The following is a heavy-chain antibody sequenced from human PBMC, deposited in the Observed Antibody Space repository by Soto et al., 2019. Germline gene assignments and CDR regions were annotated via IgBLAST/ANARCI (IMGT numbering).Heavy chain of an antibody. CDR1: GFTFSDNA. CDR3: AKSLSTAVNYGLDV. CDR2: ISDVGDST. D-gene: IGHD2-2*01. Sequence: EVQLLESGGGLVQPGGSLRLSCGASGFTFSDNAMTWVRQAPGKGLEWVSSISDVGDSTYYADSVKGRFTISRDNSKNTLFLQMSSLGAEDTAVYYCAKSLSTAVNYGLDVWGQGTSVTVSS. J-gene: IGHJ6*02. V-gene: IGHV3-23*01.